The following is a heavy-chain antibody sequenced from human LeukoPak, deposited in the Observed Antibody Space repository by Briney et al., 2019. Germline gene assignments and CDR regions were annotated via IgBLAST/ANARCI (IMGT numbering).Heavy chain of an antibody. CDR3: ARVHSVNWFDP. Sequence: SETLSLTCAVYGGSFSGYYWSWIRQPPGKGLEWIGEINHSGSTNYNPSLKSRVTISVDTSKNQFSLKLSSVTAAGTAVYYCARVHSVNWFDPWGQGTLVTVSS. CDR1: GGSFSGYY. J-gene: IGHJ5*02. D-gene: IGHD6-13*01. CDR2: INHSGST. V-gene: IGHV4-34*01.